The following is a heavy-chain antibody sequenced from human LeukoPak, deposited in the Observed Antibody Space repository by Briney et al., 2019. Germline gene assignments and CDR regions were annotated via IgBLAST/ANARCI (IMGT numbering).Heavy chain of an antibody. CDR2: IYYGGST. V-gene: IGHV4-59*08. D-gene: IGHD6-19*01. J-gene: IGHJ3*02. Sequence: PSETLSLTCTVSGGSLNTYHWSWIRQPPGKGLEWIGYIYYGGSTNYNPSLKSRVTISVDTSKNQFSLKLSSVTAADTAVYYCARHDLAVAAFDIWGQGTMVTVSS. CDR1: GGSLNTYH. CDR3: ARHDLAVAAFDI.